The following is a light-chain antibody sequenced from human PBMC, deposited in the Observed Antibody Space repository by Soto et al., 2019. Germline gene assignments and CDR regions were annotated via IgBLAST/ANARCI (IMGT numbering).Light chain of an antibody. V-gene: IGLV2-11*01. CDR3: CSYAGSYTVWV. CDR1: SSDVGGYNY. J-gene: IGLJ3*02. Sequence: QAVVTQPRSVSGSPGQSVTISCTGTSSDVGGYNYVSWYQQHPGKAPKLMIYDVSKRPSGVPDRFSGSKSGNTASLTISGLQAEDEADYYCCSYAGSYTVWVFGGGTKLTVL. CDR2: DVS.